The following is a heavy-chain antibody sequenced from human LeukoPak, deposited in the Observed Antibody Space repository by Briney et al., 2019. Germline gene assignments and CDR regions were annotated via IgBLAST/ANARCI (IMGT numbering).Heavy chain of an antibody. V-gene: IGHV4-34*01. D-gene: IGHD6-13*01. CDR3: ARHHPIAAAGSFDY. CDR2: INPTGNV. J-gene: IGHJ4*02. CDR1: GGSFSGHS. Sequence: SETLSLTCAVYGGSFSGHSWSWIRQPPGKGLEWIGDINPTGNVNYNPSLKSRVTISVDTSKNQFSLKLSSVTAADTAVYYCARHHPIAAAGSFDYWGQGTLVTVSS.